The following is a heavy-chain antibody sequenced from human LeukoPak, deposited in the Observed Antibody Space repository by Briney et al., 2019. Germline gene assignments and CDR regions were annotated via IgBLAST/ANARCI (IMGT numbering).Heavy chain of an antibody. CDR2: ISSSVNTI. J-gene: IGHJ4*02. CDR1: GFAFSDYS. V-gene: IGHV3-48*02. Sequence: GGSLRLSCAASGFAFSDYSMNWVRQAPGKGLEWVSYISSSVNTIHYADSVKGRFTISRDNAKNSLYLEMNSLRDEDTAVYYCARVHRGYSYGRLDYWGQGTLVTVSS. CDR3: ARVHRGYSYGRLDY. D-gene: IGHD5-18*01.